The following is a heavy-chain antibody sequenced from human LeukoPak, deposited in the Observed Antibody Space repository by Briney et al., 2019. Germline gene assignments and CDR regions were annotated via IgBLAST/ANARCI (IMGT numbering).Heavy chain of an antibody. V-gene: IGHV4-4*07. J-gene: IGHJ6*02. D-gene: IGHD3-10*01. CDR2: IYSSGST. CDR3: ARGDDSGAPYYYGMDV. CDR1: GGSISGYY. Sequence: SETLSLTCTVSGGSISGYYWSWIRQPAGKGLEWIGRIYSSGSTNYNPSLKSRVTMSVDTSKSQFSLKLSSVTAADTAVYYCARGDDSGAPYYYGMDVWGQGTTVTVSS.